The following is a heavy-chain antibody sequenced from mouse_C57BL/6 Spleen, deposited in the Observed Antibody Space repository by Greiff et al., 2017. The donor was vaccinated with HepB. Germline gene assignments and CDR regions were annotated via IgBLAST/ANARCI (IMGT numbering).Heavy chain of an antibody. CDR3: ARGGYDPYWYFDV. CDR2: ISDGGSYT. J-gene: IGHJ1*03. D-gene: IGHD2-2*01. Sequence: DVMLVESGGGLVKPGGSLKLSCAASGFTFSSYAMSWVRQTPEKRLEWVATISDGGSYTYYPDNVKGRFTISRDNAKNNLYLQMSHLKSEDTAMYYWARGGYDPYWYFDVWGTGTTVTVSS. V-gene: IGHV5-4*03. CDR1: GFTFSSYA.